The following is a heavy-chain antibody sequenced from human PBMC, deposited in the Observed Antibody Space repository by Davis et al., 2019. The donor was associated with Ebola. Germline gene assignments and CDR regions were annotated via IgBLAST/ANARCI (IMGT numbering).Heavy chain of an antibody. V-gene: IGHV3-21*01. Sequence: PGGSLRLSCAASGFTFSSYSMNWVRQAPGKGLEWVSSINSSSSYIYYADSVKGRFTISRDNAKNSLYLQMNSLRAEDTAVYYCASGGDPSGYYFVYWGQGTLVTVSS. J-gene: IGHJ4*02. CDR2: INSSSSYI. CDR1: GFTFSSYS. CDR3: ASGGDPSGYYFVY. D-gene: IGHD3-22*01.